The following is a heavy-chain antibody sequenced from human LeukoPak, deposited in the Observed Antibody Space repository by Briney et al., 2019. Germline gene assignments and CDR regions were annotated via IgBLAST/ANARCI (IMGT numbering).Heavy chain of an antibody. CDR3: ARNGYCGGGSCYWDY. D-gene: IGHD2-15*01. Sequence: SETLSLTCIVSGGSISPYYWSWIRQPPGSGLEWIAYIYYSGSTSYNPSLKSRVAISVDTSNTEVSLKLSSVTAADTAVYYCARNGYCGGGSCYWDYWGRETLVTVSS. J-gene: IGHJ4*02. CDR2: IYYSGST. V-gene: IGHV4-59*08. CDR1: GGSISPYY.